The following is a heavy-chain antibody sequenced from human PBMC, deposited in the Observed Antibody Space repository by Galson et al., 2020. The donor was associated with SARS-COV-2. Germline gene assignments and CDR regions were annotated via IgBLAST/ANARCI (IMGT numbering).Heavy chain of an antibody. J-gene: IGHJ4*02. CDR3: AHRAFCNLSNCYTFFDH. CDR2: VYWDGDT. CDR1: GFSLSTGGVG. D-gene: IGHD2-2*02. Sequence: VSGPTLVKPTQTLTLTCTVSGFSLSTGGVGVGWIRQPPGKALEWLALVYWDGDTRYSPSLKSRLTISKDTSRNQVVLTLANVDPVDTGTYFCAHRAFCNLSNCYTFFDHWGRGALVTVSS. V-gene: IGHV2-5*02.